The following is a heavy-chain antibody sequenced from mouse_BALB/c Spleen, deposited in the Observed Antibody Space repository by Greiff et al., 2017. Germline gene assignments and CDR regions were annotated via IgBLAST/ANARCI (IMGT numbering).Heavy chain of an antibody. CDR1: GFAFSSYD. D-gene: IGHD2-3*01. J-gene: IGHJ4*01. V-gene: IGHV5-12-1*01. CDR3: ARLDGSYYAMDY. Sequence: EVQLVESGGGLVKPGGSLKLSCAASGFAFSSYDMSWVRQTPEKRLEWVAYISSGGGSTYYPDTVKGRFTISRDNAKNTLYLQMSSLKSEDTAMYYCARLDGSYYAMDYWGQGTSVTVSS. CDR2: ISSGGGST.